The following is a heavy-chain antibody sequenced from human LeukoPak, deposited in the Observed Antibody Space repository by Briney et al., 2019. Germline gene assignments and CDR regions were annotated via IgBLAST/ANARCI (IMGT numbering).Heavy chain of an antibody. D-gene: IGHD3-22*01. Sequence: PSETLSLTCAVYGGSFSGYYWSWIRQPPGKGLEWIGEINHSGSTNYNPSLKSRVTISVDTSKNQFSLKLSSVTAADTAVYYCARTSIYYASSGYRSWGQGTLVTVSS. CDR3: ARTSIYYASSGYRS. CDR1: GGSFSGYY. J-gene: IGHJ5*02. CDR2: INHSGST. V-gene: IGHV4-34*01.